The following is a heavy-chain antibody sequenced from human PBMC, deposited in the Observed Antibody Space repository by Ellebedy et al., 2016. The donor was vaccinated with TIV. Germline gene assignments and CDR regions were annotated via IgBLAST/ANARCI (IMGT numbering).Heavy chain of an antibody. Sequence: GESLKISCAASGFTFSSYAMSWVRQAPGKGLEWVSSISGSGGSTYYADSVKGRFTISRDSAKNSLYLQMNRLRAEDTAIYYCAKSASGSGRYPFDYWGQGTLVTVSS. D-gene: IGHD6-19*01. J-gene: IGHJ4*02. CDR1: GFTFSSYA. CDR3: AKSASGSGRYPFDY. V-gene: IGHV3-23*01. CDR2: ISGSGGST.